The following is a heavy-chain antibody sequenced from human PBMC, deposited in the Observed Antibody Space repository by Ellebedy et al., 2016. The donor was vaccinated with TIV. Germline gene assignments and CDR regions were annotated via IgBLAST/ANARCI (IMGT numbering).Heavy chain of an antibody. J-gene: IGHJ1*01. Sequence: GESLKISCSVSGLAVSSTYLSWVRQVPGKGLEWVSVFYIDGKTFYADSVKGRVTISRDTSKNTLDLQLRSLRAEDTAVYYCAVMFGELFPEYFQHWGLGTLVTVSS. D-gene: IGHD3-10*02. V-gene: IGHV3-53*01. CDR3: AVMFGELFPEYFQH. CDR1: GLAVSSTY. CDR2: FYIDGKT.